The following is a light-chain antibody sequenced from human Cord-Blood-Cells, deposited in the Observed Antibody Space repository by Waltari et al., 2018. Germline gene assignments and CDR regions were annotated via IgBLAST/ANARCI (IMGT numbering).Light chain of an antibody. V-gene: IGKV3-15*01. J-gene: IGKJ1*01. CDR1: QSVSSN. CDR2: GAS. Sequence: EIVMTQSPATLSVSPGERATLPCRASQSVSSNLAWYQQKPGQAPRLLIYGASTRATGIPAMFSGSWSGTEFTLTNSSLQSEDFAVYYCQQYNNWWTFGQGTKVEIK. CDR3: QQYNNWWT.